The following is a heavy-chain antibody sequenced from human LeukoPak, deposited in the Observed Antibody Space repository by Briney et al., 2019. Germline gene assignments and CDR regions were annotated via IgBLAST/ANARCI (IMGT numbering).Heavy chain of an antibody. D-gene: IGHD3-3*01. CDR2: MNPNSGNT. CDR1: GYTFTSYD. Sequence: ASVKVSCKASGYTFTSYDINWVRQATGQGLEWMGWMNPNSGNTGYAQKFQGRVTMTRNTSISTAYMELRSLRSDDTAVYYCARDLDTIFGVVPSDYWGQGTLVTVSS. V-gene: IGHV1-8*01. J-gene: IGHJ4*02. CDR3: ARDLDTIFGVVPSDY.